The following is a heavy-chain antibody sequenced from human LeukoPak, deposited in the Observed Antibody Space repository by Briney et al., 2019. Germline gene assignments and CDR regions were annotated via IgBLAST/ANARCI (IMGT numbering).Heavy chain of an antibody. Sequence: GGSLRLSCAASGFTFSSYAMHWVRQAPGKGLEWVAVISYDGSNKYYADSVKGRFTISRDNSKNTLYLQMNSLRAEDTAVYYCAKARTGWGQGTLVTVSS. CDR1: GFTFSSYA. CDR3: AKARTG. V-gene: IGHV3-30-3*01. J-gene: IGHJ4*02. CDR2: ISYDGSNK.